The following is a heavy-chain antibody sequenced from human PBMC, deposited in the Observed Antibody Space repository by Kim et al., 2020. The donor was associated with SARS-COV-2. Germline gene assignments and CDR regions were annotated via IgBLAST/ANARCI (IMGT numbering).Heavy chain of an antibody. Sequence: DSVKSRFTISRDNSKNTLYLQMNSLRAEDTAVYYCAREGLGVAATLRLDYWGQGTLVTVSS. J-gene: IGHJ4*02. D-gene: IGHD2-15*01. V-gene: IGHV3-30*01. CDR3: AREGLGVAATLRLDY.